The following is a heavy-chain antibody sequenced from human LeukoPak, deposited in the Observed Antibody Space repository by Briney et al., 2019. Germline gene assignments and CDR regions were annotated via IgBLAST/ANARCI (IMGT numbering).Heavy chain of an antibody. Sequence: GGSLRLSCAASGFTFSSYSMNWVRQAPGKGLEWVSSISSSSSYIYYADSVKGRFTISRGNAKNSLYLQMNSLRAEDTAVYYCARDYYDILTGHHSGVFDYWGQGTLVTVSS. CDR3: ARDYYDILTGHHSGVFDY. CDR2: ISSSSSYI. CDR1: GFTFSSYS. V-gene: IGHV3-21*01. D-gene: IGHD3-9*01. J-gene: IGHJ4*02.